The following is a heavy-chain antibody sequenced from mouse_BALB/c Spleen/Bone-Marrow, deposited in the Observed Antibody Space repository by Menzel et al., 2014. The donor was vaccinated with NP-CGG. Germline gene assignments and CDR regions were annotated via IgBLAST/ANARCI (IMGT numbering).Heavy chain of an antibody. CDR2: IWAGGNT. CDR1: GFSLTSYG. Sequence: VKLQESGPGLVAPSQSLSITCTVSGFSLTSYGVHWVRQPPGKGLEWLGVIWAGGNTNYNSAITSRLSISKDISKSQVCLKMSSLQSDDRAMYYGARDRGPPYWGEGTLVAVSA. J-gene: IGHJ3*01. D-gene: IGHD3-1*01. V-gene: IGHV2-9*02. CDR3: ARDRGPPY.